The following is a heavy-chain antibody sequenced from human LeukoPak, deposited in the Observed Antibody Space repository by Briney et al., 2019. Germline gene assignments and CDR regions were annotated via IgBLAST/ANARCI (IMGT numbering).Heavy chain of an antibody. CDR1: GFSFSGHW. J-gene: IGHJ4*02. Sequence: GGSLRLSCTASGFSFSGHWMHWARQLPGKGLVWVSRISPTGSTTSYADSVKGRLTVSRDNAKNTLYLQENNLRAEDTAVYYCARGPNSNWSGLDFWGQGTLLTVSS. CDR3: ARGPNSNWSGLDF. V-gene: IGHV3-74*01. D-gene: IGHD6-6*01. CDR2: ISPTGSTT.